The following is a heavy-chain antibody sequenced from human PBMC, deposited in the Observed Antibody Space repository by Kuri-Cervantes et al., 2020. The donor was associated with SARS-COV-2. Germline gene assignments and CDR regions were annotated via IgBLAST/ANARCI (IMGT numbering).Heavy chain of an antibody. CDR1: GCSISSHY. J-gene: IGHJ4*02. Sequence: GSLRLSCTVSGCSISSHYWSWIRQPAGKGLEWIGRIYSSGSTNYNPSLESRVSMSVDTSKNQFSLKLSSVTAADTAVYYCSRGTSTFRVITTPFDYWGQGTLVTVSS. D-gene: IGHD3-22*01. V-gene: IGHV4-4*07. CDR3: SRGTSTFRVITTPFDY. CDR2: IYSSGST.